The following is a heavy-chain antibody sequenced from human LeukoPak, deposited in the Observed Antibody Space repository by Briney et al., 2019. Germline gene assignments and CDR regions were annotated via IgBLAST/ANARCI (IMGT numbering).Heavy chain of an antibody. Sequence: SQTLSLTFAISGDSVSSNSAAWNWIRQSPSRGLEWLGRTYYRSKWYNDYAVSVKSRITINPDTSKNQFSLQLNSVTPEDTAVYYCARGVEMATERRPKNWFDPWGQGTLVTVSS. J-gene: IGHJ5*02. V-gene: IGHV6-1*01. CDR3: ARGVEMATERRPKNWFDP. CDR2: TYYRSKWYN. CDR1: GDSVSSNSAA. D-gene: IGHD5-24*01.